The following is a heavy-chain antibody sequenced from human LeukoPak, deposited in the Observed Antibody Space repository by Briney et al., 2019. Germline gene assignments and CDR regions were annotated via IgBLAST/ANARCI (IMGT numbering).Heavy chain of an antibody. D-gene: IGHD3-22*01. Sequence: SQTLSLTCTVSGGSISSGDYYWSWIRQPPGKGLEWIGYIYYSGSTNYNPSLKSRVTISVDTSKNQFSLKLSSVTAADTAVYYCARDGYYYDSSGYPWDWFDPWGQGTLVTVSS. CDR1: GGSISSGDYY. CDR2: IYYSGST. CDR3: ARDGYYYDSSGYPWDWFDP. J-gene: IGHJ5*02. V-gene: IGHV4-30-4*01.